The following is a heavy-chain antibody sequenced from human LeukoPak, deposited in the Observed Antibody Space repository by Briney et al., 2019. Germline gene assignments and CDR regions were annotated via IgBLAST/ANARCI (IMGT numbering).Heavy chain of an antibody. J-gene: IGHJ6*02. CDR2: IIPIFGTA. Sequence: SVKVSCKASGGTFSSYAISWVRQAPGQGLEWMGGIIPIFGTANYAQKFQGRVTITADESTSTAYMELSSLRSEDTAVYYCARADQLRFGDYYYGMDVWGQGTTVTVSS. CDR3: ARADQLRFGDYYYGMDV. CDR1: GGTFSSYA. V-gene: IGHV1-69*13. D-gene: IGHD3-10*01.